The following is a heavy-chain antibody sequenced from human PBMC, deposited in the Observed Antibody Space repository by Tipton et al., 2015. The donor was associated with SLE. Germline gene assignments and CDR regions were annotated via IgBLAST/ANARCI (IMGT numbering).Heavy chain of an antibody. J-gene: IGHJ4*02. D-gene: IGHD1-20*01. CDR3: AIDGIPGTTPVFDT. Sequence: SLRLSCAASGFTFSSYWMSWVRQAPGKGLEWVANIKQDGSEKYYVDSVKGRFTIYRDNAKNSLYLQMNSLRAEDTAVYFCAIDGIPGTTPVFDTGGQGTWFTVPS. V-gene: IGHV3-7*01. CDR2: IKQDGSEK. CDR1: GFTFSSYW.